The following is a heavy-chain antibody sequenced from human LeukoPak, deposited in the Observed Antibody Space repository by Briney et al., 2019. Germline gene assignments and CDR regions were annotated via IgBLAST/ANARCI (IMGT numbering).Heavy chain of an antibody. CDR2: INPSGGST. V-gene: IGHV1-46*01. J-gene: IGHJ5*02. CDR3: ARDNSIGGRGWWFGP. CDR1: GYTFTNYG. Sequence: APVKVSCKASGYTFTNYGLSWVRQAPGQGLEWMGLINPSGGSTSYAEKFQGRVIMTRDMSTTTDYMELSSLRSEDTAVYYCARDNSIGGRGWWFGPWGQGTLVTVSS. D-gene: IGHD4-23*01.